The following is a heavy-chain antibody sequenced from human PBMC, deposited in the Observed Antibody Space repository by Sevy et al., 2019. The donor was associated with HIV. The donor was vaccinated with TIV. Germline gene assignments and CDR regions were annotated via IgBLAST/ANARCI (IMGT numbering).Heavy chain of an antibody. CDR2: ISSSGSTI. CDR3: ARGSSSIGTYAFDI. D-gene: IGHD6-6*01. V-gene: IGHV3-11*01. J-gene: IGHJ3*02. Sequence: GGSLRLSCAASGFTFSDYYMSWIRQAPGKGLEWVSYISSSGSTIYYADSVKGRFTISRDNAKNSLYLQMNSLRAEDTAVYDCARGSSSIGTYAFDIWGQGTMVTVSS. CDR1: GFTFSDYY.